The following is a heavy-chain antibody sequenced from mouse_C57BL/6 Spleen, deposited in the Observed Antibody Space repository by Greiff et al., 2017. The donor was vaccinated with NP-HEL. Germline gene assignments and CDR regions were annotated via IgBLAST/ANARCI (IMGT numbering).Heavy chain of an antibody. CDR3: ARYYYGSSLDY. D-gene: IGHD1-1*01. CDR2: IWPGGGT. Sequence: VKLLESGPGLVAPSQSLSIPCTVSGFSLTSYAISWVRQPPGQGLEWLGVIWPGGGTNYNSALKYRLISSKDNSKSQVFLKMNSLQTDDTTRYYCARYYYGSSLDYWGQGTTLTVSS. CDR1: GFSLTSYA. J-gene: IGHJ2*01. V-gene: IGHV2-9-1*01.